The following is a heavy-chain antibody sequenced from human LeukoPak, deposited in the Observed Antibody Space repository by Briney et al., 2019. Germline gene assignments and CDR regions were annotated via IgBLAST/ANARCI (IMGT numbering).Heavy chain of an antibody. J-gene: IGHJ4*02. Sequence: SETLSLTCTVSGGSISSSSYYWSWIRQPPGKGLEWIGEINHSGSTNYNPSLKSRVTISVDTSKNQFSLKLSSVTAADTAVYYCARHLLWFGVYYFDYWGQGTLVTVSS. CDR2: INHSGST. V-gene: IGHV4-39*01. CDR1: GGSISSSSYY. CDR3: ARHLLWFGVYYFDY. D-gene: IGHD3-10*01.